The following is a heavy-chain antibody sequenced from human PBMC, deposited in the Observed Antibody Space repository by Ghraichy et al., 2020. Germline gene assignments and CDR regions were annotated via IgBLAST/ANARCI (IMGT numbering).Heavy chain of an antibody. V-gene: IGHV1-18*04. CDR2: ISAYNGDT. Sequence: ASVKVSCKASGYTFTNHGINWVRQAPGQGLEWMGWISAYNGDTNYAQKLQGRVTMTTDTSTSTAYLQLRSLRSDDTAVYYCARVSVVPAAKSDYWGQGTLXT. CDR1: GYTFTNHG. J-gene: IGHJ4*02. CDR3: ARVSVVPAAKSDY. D-gene: IGHD2-2*01.